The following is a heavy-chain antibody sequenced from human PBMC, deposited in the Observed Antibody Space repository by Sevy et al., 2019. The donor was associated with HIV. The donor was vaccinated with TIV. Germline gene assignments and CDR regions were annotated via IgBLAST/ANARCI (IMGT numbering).Heavy chain of an antibody. J-gene: IGHJ6*02. CDR3: AREGSPYDTYYYYYGMDV. CDR1: GFTFNSYW. Sequence: GGSLRLSCAASGFTFNSYWMSWVRQAPGKGLEWVANIKQDGSEKYYVDSVKGRFNISRDNSQNSLVLQMNNLRAEDTAVYYCAREGSPYDTYYYYYGMDVWGQGTTVTVSS. D-gene: IGHD5-12*01. V-gene: IGHV3-7*01. CDR2: IKQDGSEK.